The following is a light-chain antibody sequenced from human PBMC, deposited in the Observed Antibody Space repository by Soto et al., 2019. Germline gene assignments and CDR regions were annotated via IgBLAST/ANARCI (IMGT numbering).Light chain of an antibody. CDR2: LNSDGSH. Sequence: QLVPTQSPSASASLGASVKLTCTLSSGYNTYAIAWHQQQPEKGPRYLMKLNSDGSHSKGDGIPDRFSGSSSGAERYLTISSLQSEDEADYYCQTWGTGSWVFGGGTKLTVL. CDR3: QTWGTGSWV. V-gene: IGLV4-69*01. CDR1: SGYNTYA. J-gene: IGLJ3*02.